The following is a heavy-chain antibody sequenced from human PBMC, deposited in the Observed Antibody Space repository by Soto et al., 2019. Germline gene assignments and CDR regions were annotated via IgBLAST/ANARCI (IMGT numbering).Heavy chain of an antibody. V-gene: IGHV1-69*13. CDR1: GGTFSSYA. CDR3: ASSILVGATPYWYFDL. J-gene: IGHJ2*01. Sequence: SVKVSCKASGGTFSSYAISWVRQAPGQGLERMGGIIPIFGTANYAQKFQGRVTITADESTSTAYMELSSLRSEDTAVYYCASSILVGATPYWYFDLWGRGTLVTVSS. D-gene: IGHD1-26*01. CDR2: IIPIFGTA.